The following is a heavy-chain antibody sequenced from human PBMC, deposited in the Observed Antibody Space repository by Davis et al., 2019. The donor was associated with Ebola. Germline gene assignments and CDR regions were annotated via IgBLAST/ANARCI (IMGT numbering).Heavy chain of an antibody. CDR1: GFTFSNAW. V-gene: IGHV3-15*01. CDR2: IKSKTDGGTT. CDR3: SSPARGGNLGIDY. D-gene: IGHD4-23*01. J-gene: IGHJ4*02. Sequence: PGGSLRLSCAASGFTFSNAWMSWVRQAPGKGLEWVGRIKSKTDGGTTDYAAPVKGRFTISRDDSKNSLYLQMNSLKTEDTAVYYCSSPARGGNLGIDYWGLGTLVTVSS.